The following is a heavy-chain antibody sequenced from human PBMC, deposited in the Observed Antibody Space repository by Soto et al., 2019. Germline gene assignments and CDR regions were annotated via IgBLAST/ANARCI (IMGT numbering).Heavy chain of an antibody. Sequence: GGSLRLPCACSGFTFSGSAMHWVLQASGKGLEWVGRIRSKANSYATAYAASVKGRFTISRDDSKSAEYLQMNSLKTEDTAVYYCTRHATTHDNWGQGTLVTVSS. CDR3: TRHATTHDN. D-gene: IGHD1-7*01. V-gene: IGHV3-73*01. CDR1: GFTFSGSA. CDR2: IRSKANSYAT. J-gene: IGHJ4*02.